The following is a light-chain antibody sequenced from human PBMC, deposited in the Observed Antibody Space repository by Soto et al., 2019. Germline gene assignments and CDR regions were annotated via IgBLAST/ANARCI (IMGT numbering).Light chain of an antibody. V-gene: IGKV3D-15*01. J-gene: IGKJ2*01. CDR1: QSVRNN. CDR3: QQYNNWPPYT. Sequence: EIVMTQSPATLSVSPGERATLSCRASQSVRNNLAWYQRKPGQAPRLLIYSASTRATGIPARFSGSGSETEFTLTIISLQSEDFAVYYCQQYNNWPPYTFGQGTRLEIK. CDR2: SAS.